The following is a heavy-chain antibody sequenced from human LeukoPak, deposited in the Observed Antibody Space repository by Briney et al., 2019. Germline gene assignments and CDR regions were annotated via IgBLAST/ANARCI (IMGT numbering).Heavy chain of an antibody. CDR2: IASDGSST. V-gene: IGHV3-74*01. Sequence: GGSLRLSCAASGFTFSSYWMNWVRQAPGKGLVWVSRIASDGSSTTYADSVKGRFSISRDNAKNSLYLQMSNLRAEDTAVYFCARGGGLDVWGQGATVTVSS. J-gene: IGHJ6*02. CDR1: GFTFSSYW. D-gene: IGHD3-16*01. CDR3: ARGGGLDV.